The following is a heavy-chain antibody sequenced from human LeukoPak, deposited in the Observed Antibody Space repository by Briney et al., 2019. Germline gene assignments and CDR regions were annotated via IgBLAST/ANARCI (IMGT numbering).Heavy chain of an antibody. J-gene: IGHJ4*02. CDR2: IRSKAYGGTT. V-gene: IGHV3-49*04. D-gene: IGHD5-12*01. CDR1: GFTFGDYA. Sequence: GRSLRLSCTASGFTFGDYAMSWVRQAPGRGLEWVGFIRSKAYGGTTEYAASVKGRFTISRDDSKSIAYLQMNSLKTEDTAVYYCTRAQGLSGYDFWGQGTLVTVSS. CDR3: TRAQGLSGYDF.